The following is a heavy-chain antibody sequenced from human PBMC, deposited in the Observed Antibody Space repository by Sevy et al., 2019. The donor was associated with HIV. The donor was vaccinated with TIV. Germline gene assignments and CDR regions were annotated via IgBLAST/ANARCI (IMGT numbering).Heavy chain of an antibody. CDR2: IYYSGST. Sequence: SETLSLTCTVSGGSISSGGYYWSWIRQHPGKGLEWIGYIYYSGSTYYNPSLKSRVTISVDTSKNQFSLKLSSVTAADTAGDYWARSKRYCSSTSCYSLYGMDVWGQGTTVTVSS. D-gene: IGHD2-2*01. CDR1: GGSISSGGYY. V-gene: IGHV4-31*03. CDR3: ARSKRYCSSTSCYSLYGMDV. J-gene: IGHJ6*02.